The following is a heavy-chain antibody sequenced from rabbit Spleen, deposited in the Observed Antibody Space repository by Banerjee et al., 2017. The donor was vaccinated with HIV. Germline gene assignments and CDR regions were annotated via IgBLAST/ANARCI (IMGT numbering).Heavy chain of an antibody. CDR1: GFSLSSYY. J-gene: IGHJ4*01. D-gene: IGHD2-1*01. Sequence: QSLEESGGDLVKPGASLTLTCTVSGFSLSSYYMCWVRQAPGKGLEWIACIYSGSSGSTYYASWAKGRFTISKTSSTTVTLQMTSLTAADTATYFCARGVDDGDYGVAYFKLWGPGTLVTVS. CDR3: ARGVDDGDYGVAYFKL. CDR2: IYSGSSGST. V-gene: IGHV1S40*01.